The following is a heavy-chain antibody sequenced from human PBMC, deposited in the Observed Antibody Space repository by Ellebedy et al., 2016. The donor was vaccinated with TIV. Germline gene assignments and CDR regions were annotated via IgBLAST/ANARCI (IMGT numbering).Heavy chain of an antibody. Sequence: PGGSLRLSCAASGFIFTKYAMSWVRQAPGAGLEWVSSINGGHTTYYTQSVAGRFNISRDNSKNTVILQMNSLRAEDTAVYYCEKDWFDSGDWPAYPLFDYWGQGVLVSVSS. J-gene: IGHJ4*02. CDR2: INGGHTT. CDR1: GFIFTKYA. D-gene: IGHD3-10*01. CDR3: EKDWFDSGDWPAYPLFDY. V-gene: IGHV3-23*01.